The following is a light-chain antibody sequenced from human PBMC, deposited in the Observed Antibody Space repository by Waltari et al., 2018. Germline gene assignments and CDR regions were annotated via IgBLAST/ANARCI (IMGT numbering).Light chain of an antibody. CDR3: LQRVSRPPWT. V-gene: IGKV3-11*01. J-gene: IGKJ1*01. CDR2: DAS. Sequence: ETVLTQSPATLSLSPGERATLSCRASQTVYTYLAWYQQKPGQAPRLLIYDASNRASGVPARFSGRGSGTDFTLTISSLEPEDFAVYYCLQRVSRPPWTFGQGTKVEL. CDR1: QTVYTY.